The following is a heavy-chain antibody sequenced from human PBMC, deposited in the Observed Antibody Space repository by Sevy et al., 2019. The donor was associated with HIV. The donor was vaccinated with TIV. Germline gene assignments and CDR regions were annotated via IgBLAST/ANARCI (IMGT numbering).Heavy chain of an antibody. CDR2: ISGSGGST. CDR3: AKEAVDIVAQFDY. V-gene: IGHV3-23*01. J-gene: IGHJ4*02. Sequence: GGSLRLSCAASGFTFTEFAMSWVRQAPGKGLEWVSAISGSGGSTYYADSVKGRFTISRDNSKNTLYLQMNSLRAEDTAVYYCAKEAVDIVAQFDYWGQGTLVTVSS. CDR1: GFTFTEFA. D-gene: IGHD5-12*01.